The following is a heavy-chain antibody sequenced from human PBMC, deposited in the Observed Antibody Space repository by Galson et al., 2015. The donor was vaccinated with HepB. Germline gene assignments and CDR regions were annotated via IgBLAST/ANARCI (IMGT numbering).Heavy chain of an antibody. Sequence: SVKVSCKASGYTLTNNAMHWVRQAPGQRLEWVGWINVANGNTKYAQKFQGRVTINRDTSASTVYMSLSSLRSEDTAVYYCARELNRGPALGYWGRGTLVTVSS. V-gene: IGHV1-3*01. D-gene: IGHD3-10*01. CDR1: GYTLTNNA. CDR2: INVANGNT. J-gene: IGHJ4*02. CDR3: ARELNRGPALGY.